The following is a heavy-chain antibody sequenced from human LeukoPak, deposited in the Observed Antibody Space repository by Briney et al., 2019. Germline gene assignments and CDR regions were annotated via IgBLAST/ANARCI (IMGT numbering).Heavy chain of an antibody. Sequence: PGGSLRLSSAASGFTFSSYAMHWVRQAPGKGLEWVAVISYDGSNEYYADSVKGRFTISRDNSKNTLYLQMNSLRAENTAVYYCARALRRYSSSYDFDYWGQGTLVTVSS. J-gene: IGHJ4*02. CDR2: ISYDGSNE. CDR1: GFTFSSYA. D-gene: IGHD6-6*01. CDR3: ARALRRYSSSYDFDY. V-gene: IGHV3-30-3*01.